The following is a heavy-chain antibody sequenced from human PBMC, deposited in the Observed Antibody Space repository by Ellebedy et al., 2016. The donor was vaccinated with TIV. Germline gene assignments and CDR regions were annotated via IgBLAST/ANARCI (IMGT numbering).Heavy chain of an antibody. CDR2: IYHSGST. CDR3: ARGIILYGDYDY. J-gene: IGHJ4*02. CDR1: GYSISSGYY. D-gene: IGHD4-17*01. Sequence: SETLSLXXTVSGYSISSGYYWGWIRQPPGKGLEWIGSIYHSGSTYYNPSLKSRVTISVDTSKNQFSLKLSSVTAADTAVYYCARGIILYGDYDYWGQGTLVTVSS. V-gene: IGHV4-38-2*02.